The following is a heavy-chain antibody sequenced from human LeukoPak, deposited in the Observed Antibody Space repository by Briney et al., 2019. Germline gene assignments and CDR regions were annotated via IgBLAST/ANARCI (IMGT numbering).Heavy chain of an antibody. J-gene: IGHJ4*02. CDR3: AKGETNIQLWYFDY. V-gene: IGHV3-23*01. D-gene: IGHD5-18*01. CDR2: ISGSGGST. Sequence: GGSLRLSCAASGFSFSSYAMSWVRQAPGKGLEWVSAISGSGGSTYYADSVKGRFTISRDNSKNTLYLQMNSLRAEDTAVYHCAKGETNIQLWYFDYWGQGTLVTVSS. CDR1: GFSFSSYA.